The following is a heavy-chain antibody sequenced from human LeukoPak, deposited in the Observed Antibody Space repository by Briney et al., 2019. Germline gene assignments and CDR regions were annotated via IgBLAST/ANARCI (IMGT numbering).Heavy chain of an antibody. J-gene: IGHJ4*02. V-gene: IGHV3-74*01. D-gene: IGHD2/OR15-2a*01. CDR1: GFTFSNYW. CDR2: ITPNGDSR. CDR3: ARDLVIVDTPGDDFDY. Sequence: GGSLRLSCAASGFTFSNYWMHWVRQVPGKGLVWVSRITPNGDSRSYADSVKGRFTISRDNAKNTLYLQMNSLRAEDTAVYYCARDLVIVDTPGDDFDYWAREPWSPSPQ.